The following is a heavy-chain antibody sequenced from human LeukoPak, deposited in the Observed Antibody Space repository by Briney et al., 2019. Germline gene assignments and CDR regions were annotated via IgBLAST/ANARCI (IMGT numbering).Heavy chain of an antibody. CDR2: INPNSGGT. V-gene: IGHV1-2*02. CDR3: ARDAASWGSITMIVGWFDP. CDR1: GYTFTGYY. Sequence: ASVKVSCKASGYTFTGYYMHWVRQAPGQGLEWMGWINPNSGGTNYAQKFQGRVTMTRDTSISTAYMELSRLRSDDTAVYYCARDAASWGSITMIVGWFDPWGQGTLVTVSS. J-gene: IGHJ5*02. D-gene: IGHD3-22*01.